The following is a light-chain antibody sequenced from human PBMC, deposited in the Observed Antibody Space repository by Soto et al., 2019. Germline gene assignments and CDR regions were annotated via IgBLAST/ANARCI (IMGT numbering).Light chain of an antibody. V-gene: IGKV3-20*01. J-gene: IGKJ1*01. CDR1: QSVSSNY. CDR3: QQYGRSPTT. Sequence: EIMMSQSPATLSVSPGERATLSCRASQSVSSNYLAWYQQKPGQAPRFLMYGASSRATGIPDRFSGSGSGTDFTLTISRLEPEDFAVYYCQQYGRSPTTFGQGTKVDIK. CDR2: GAS.